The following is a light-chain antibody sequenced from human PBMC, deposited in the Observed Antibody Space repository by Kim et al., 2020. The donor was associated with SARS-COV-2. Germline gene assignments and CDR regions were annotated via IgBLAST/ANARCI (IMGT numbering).Light chain of an antibody. CDR1: HNVNSR. CDR3: QQCNDWPWT. J-gene: IGKJ1*01. V-gene: IGKV3-15*01. CDR2: DAS. Sequence: FSPGERAALSCRASHNVNSRLVWYQQQPGQAPRVLIYDASFRASGVPARFCGSGSGTEFTLTISNLQSDDFAIYYCQQCNDWPWTFGHGTKVDIK.